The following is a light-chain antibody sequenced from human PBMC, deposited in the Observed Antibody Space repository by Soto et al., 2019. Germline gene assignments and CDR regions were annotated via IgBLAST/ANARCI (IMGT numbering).Light chain of an antibody. CDR3: QQSYSLPYT. J-gene: IGKJ2*01. Sequence: TTTCRPSQSIDNFLNWYQQKPGKAPNLLIYAASSLQSRVSSRFSGSGSGTDFTLTISSLQPEDSATYYCQQSYSLPYTFGQGTKVDIK. CDR2: AAS. CDR1: QSIDNF. V-gene: IGKV1-39*01.